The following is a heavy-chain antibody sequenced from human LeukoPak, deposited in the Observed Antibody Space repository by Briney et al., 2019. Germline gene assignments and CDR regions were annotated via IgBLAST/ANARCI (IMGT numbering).Heavy chain of an antibody. CDR3: VRQGTITYAYFDS. Sequence: SETLSLTCTVSGGSISSYYWSWIRQPPGKGLERIGYIYYSGSTNYNPSLKSRVTTSVDTSKNQFSLRLNSVTAADTAVYYCVRQGTITYAYFDSWGQGVPVTVSS. CDR2: IYYSGST. J-gene: IGHJ4*02. D-gene: IGHD2-2*01. CDR1: GGSISSYY. V-gene: IGHV4-59*08.